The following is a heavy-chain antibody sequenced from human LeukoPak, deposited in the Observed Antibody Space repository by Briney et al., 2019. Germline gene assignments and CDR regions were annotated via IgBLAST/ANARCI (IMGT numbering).Heavy chain of an antibody. CDR2: INHRGST. D-gene: IGHD6-25*01. V-gene: IGHV4-34*01. CDR1: GGSFSGYY. Sequence: SETLSLTCAVYGGSFSGYYWSWIRQPPGKGLEWIGEINHRGSTNYNPSLKSRVTISVDTSKNQFSLKLSSVTAADTAVYYCALDDSSGRPHIWGQGTMVTVSS. CDR3: ALDDSSGRPHI. J-gene: IGHJ3*02.